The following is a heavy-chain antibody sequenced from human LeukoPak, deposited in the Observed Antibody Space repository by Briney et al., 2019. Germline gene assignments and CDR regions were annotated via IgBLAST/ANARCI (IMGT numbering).Heavy chain of an antibody. Sequence: ASVKVSCKASGYTFTSYGISWVRQAPGQGLEWMGWISAYNGNTNYAQKLQGIVTMTTDTSTSTAYMGLRSLRSDDTAVYYCARQIRYFDPSDYWGQGTLVTVSS. CDR2: ISAYNGNT. D-gene: IGHD3-9*01. CDR3: ARQIRYFDPSDY. CDR1: GYTFTSYG. V-gene: IGHV1-18*01. J-gene: IGHJ4*02.